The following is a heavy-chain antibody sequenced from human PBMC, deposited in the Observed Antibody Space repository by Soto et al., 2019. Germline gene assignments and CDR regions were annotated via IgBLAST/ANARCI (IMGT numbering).Heavy chain of an antibody. CDR1: GFTFSSYA. CDR3: ARAPRIAVAGTEGRLRFDY. J-gene: IGHJ4*02. Sequence: PGGSLRLSCAASGFTFSSYAMHWVRQAPGKGLEWVAVISYDGSNKYYADSVKGRFTISRDNSKNTLYLQMNSLRAEDTAVYYCARAPRIAVAGTEGRLRFDYWGQGTLVTVSS. CDR2: ISYDGSNK. D-gene: IGHD6-19*01. V-gene: IGHV3-30-3*01.